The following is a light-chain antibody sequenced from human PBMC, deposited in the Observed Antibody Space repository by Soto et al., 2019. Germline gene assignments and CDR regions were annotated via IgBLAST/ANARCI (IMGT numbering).Light chain of an antibody. V-gene: IGLV3-21*02. J-gene: IGLJ1*01. CDR3: QVWDTISDHYV. Sequence: SYELTQPPSVSVAPGQTARITCGGNNVASESVHWYQQRPGQAPVLVIYVDSDRPSGIPDRFSASTSGNTAALTISRVEAGDEADYYCQVWDTISDHYVFGSGTKLTVL. CDR1: NVASES. CDR2: VDS.